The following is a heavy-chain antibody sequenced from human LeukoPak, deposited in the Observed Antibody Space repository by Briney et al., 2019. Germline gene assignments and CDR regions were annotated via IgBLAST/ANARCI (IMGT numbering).Heavy chain of an antibody. CDR2: IYYGGST. CDR3: ARDSSGYYYLRNSAAFDI. Sequence: TSETLSLTCTVSGGPISTNTYYWGWIRQPPGKGLEWIGSIYYGGSTYYSPSLKSRVTVSVDTSKNQFSLKLSSVTAADTAVYYCARDSSGYYYLRNSAAFDIWGQGTMVTVSS. CDR1: GGPISTNTYY. D-gene: IGHD3-22*01. J-gene: IGHJ3*02. V-gene: IGHV4-39*07.